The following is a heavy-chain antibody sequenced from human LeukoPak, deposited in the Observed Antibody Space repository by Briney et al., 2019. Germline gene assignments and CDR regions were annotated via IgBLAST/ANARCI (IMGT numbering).Heavy chain of an antibody. CDR3: ARGLPVIAVAGAHPQFDY. V-gene: IGHV4-34*01. D-gene: IGHD6-19*01. CDR1: GGSFIGYY. Sequence: SAALSLPCAVYGGSFIGYYWSWIRQPPGKGLEWIGEINHSGSTNYNPSLKSGVTISVDTSKNQFSLKLSSVTAADTAVYYCARGLPVIAVAGAHPQFDYRGQGTLVTVSS. CDR2: INHSGST. J-gene: IGHJ4*02.